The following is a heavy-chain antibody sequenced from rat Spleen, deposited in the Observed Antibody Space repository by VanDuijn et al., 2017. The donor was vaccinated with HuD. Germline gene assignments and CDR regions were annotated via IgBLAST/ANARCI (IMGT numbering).Heavy chain of an antibody. CDR2: ISTGGGNT. J-gene: IGHJ2*01. V-gene: IGHV5-25*01. CDR3: TKMPPMGDYFDC. Sequence: EVQLVESGGGLVQPGRSLKLSCAASGFTFSNYDMAWVRQAPTKGLEWVASISTGGGNTYYRDSVKGRFTVSRDNAKSTLYLQMDSLRSEDTATYYCTKMPPMGDYFDCWGQGVMVTVSS. D-gene: IGHD1-7*01. CDR1: GFTFSNYD.